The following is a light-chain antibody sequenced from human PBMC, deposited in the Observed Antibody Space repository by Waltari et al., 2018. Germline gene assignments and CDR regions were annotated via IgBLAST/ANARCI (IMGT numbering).Light chain of an antibody. Sequence: EIVLTQSPATLSLSPGERATLSCGASQSVSSFYLAWYQQKPGLAPRLLIYDATRRATGIPDRFSGSGSGTDFTLTISRLEPEDFAVYYCQQYGRSPWTFGQGTKVEIK. CDR2: DAT. CDR1: QSVSSFY. J-gene: IGKJ1*01. V-gene: IGKV3D-20*01. CDR3: QQYGRSPWT.